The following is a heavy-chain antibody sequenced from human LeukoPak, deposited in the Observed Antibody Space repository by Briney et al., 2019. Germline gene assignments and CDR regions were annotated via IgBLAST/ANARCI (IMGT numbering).Heavy chain of an antibody. V-gene: IGHV3-30*02. Sequence: GGSLRLSCVASQFTFSSYGMHWVRQAPGKGLEWVAFIRYDGSNKYYADSVKGRFTISRDNSKDMLYLQMNSLRADDTAVYYCAKGWEAYCGGDCYSAFDYWGQGTLVTVSS. CDR1: QFTFSSYG. CDR2: IRYDGSNK. D-gene: IGHD2-21*01. J-gene: IGHJ4*02. CDR3: AKGWEAYCGGDCYSAFDY.